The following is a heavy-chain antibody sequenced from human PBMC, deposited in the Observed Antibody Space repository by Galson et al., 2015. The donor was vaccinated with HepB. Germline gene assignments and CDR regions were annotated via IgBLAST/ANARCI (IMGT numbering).Heavy chain of an antibody. D-gene: IGHD4-17*01. V-gene: IGHV3-48*03. J-gene: IGHJ4*02. CDR1: GFTFSSYA. CDR3: ARAPEGAYGDYPFDY. CDR2: ISSSGSTI. Sequence: SLRLSCAASGFTFSSYAMSWVRQAPGKGLEWVSYISSSGSTIYYADSVKGRFTISRDNAKNSLYLQMNSLRAEDTAVYYCARAPEGAYGDYPFDYWGQGTLVTVSS.